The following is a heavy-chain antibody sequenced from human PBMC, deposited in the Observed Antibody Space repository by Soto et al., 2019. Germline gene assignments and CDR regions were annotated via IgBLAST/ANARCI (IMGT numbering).Heavy chain of an antibody. D-gene: IGHD6-13*01. CDR2: ISTDNGNT. Sequence: QVQLVQSGAEVKKPGASVKVSCQASGYTFTNYGISWVRQAPGQGLEWMGWISTDNGNTNSARKLQGRVTMTTDTSTSTAYMELRSLRSDDTATYYCARDGVGGGAAGISYYHHGMDVWGQGTTVTVSS. CDR3: ARDGVGGGAAGISYYHHGMDV. V-gene: IGHV1-18*01. CDR1: GYTFTNYG. J-gene: IGHJ6*02.